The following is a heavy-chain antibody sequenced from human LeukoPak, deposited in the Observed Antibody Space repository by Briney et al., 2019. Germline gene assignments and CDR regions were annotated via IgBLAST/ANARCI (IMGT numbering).Heavy chain of an antibody. J-gene: IGHJ4*02. CDR3: ARLSYYYDSSGYQPTDY. CDR2: IYYSGST. D-gene: IGHD3-22*01. V-gene: IGHV4-39*01. Sequence: SETLSLTCTVSGGSISSSSYYWGWIRQPPGKGLEWIGSIYYSGSTYYNPSLKSRVTKSVDTSKNQFSLKLSSVTAADTAVYYCARLSYYYDSSGYQPTDYWGQGTLVTVSS. CDR1: GGSISSSSYY.